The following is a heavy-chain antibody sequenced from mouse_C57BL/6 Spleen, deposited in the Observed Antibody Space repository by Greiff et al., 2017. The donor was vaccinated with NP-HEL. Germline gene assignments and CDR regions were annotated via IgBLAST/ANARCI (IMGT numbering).Heavy chain of an antibody. Sequence: DVKLVESGPGLVKPSQSLSLTCSVTGYSITSGYYWNWIRQFPGNKLEWMGYISYDGSNNYNPSLKNRISITRDTSKNQFFLKLNSVTTEDTATYYCARANWDYWYFDVWGTGTTVTVSS. J-gene: IGHJ1*03. D-gene: IGHD4-1*01. CDR2: ISYDGSN. V-gene: IGHV3-6*01. CDR1: GYSITSGYY. CDR3: ARANWDYWYFDV.